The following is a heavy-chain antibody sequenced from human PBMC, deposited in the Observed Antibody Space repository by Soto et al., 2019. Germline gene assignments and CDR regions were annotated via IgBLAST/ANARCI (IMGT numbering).Heavy chain of an antibody. D-gene: IGHD6-19*01. CDR2: MNPNSGNT. Sequence: ASVKVSCKASGYTFTSYDINWVRQATGQGLEWMGWMNPNSGNTGYAQKFQGRVTMTRNTSISTSYMELSSLRSEDTAVYYCARGSSSGWSIDYWGQGTLVTVSS. V-gene: IGHV1-8*01. CDR1: GYTFTSYD. CDR3: ARGSSSGWSIDY. J-gene: IGHJ4*02.